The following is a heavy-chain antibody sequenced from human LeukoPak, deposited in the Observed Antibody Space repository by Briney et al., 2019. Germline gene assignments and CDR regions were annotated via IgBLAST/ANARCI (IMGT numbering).Heavy chain of an antibody. CDR3: ARGYSSGLHFDY. CDR2: ISYDGSNK. D-gene: IGHD6-19*01. Sequence: GGSLRLSCAASGFTFSSYAMHWVRQAPGKGLEWVAVISYDGSNKYYADSVKGRFTISRDNSKNTLYLQMNSLRTKDTAVYYCARGYSSGLHFDYWGQGTLVTVSS. V-gene: IGHV3-30-3*01. J-gene: IGHJ4*02. CDR1: GFTFSSYA.